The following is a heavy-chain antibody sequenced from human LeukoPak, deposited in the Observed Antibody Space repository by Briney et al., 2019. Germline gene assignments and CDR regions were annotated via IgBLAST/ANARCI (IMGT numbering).Heavy chain of an antibody. Sequence: PGGSLRLSCAASGFTFSSYSMNWVRQAPGKGLEWVSSIISSSSSIYYADSVKGRFTFSRDNAKNSLYLQMNSLRAEDTAVYYCARANPPGISFFDYWGQGTLVTVSS. CDR1: GFTFSSYS. D-gene: IGHD2-15*01. CDR3: ARANPPGISFFDY. J-gene: IGHJ4*02. V-gene: IGHV3-21*01. CDR2: IISSSSSI.